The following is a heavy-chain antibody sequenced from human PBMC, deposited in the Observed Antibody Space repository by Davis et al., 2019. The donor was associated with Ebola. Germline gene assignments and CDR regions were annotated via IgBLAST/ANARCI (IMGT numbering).Heavy chain of an antibody. Sequence: GSLRLSCAVYGESFSGYYWSWIRQPPGKGLEWIGEINHSGSTNYNPSLKSRVTISVDTSKNQFSLKLSSVTAADTAVYYCARVPSGDYGLDVWGQGTTVTVSS. V-gene: IGHV4-34*01. J-gene: IGHJ6*02. D-gene: IGHD2-15*01. CDR1: GESFSGYY. CDR2: INHSGST. CDR3: ARVPSGDYGLDV.